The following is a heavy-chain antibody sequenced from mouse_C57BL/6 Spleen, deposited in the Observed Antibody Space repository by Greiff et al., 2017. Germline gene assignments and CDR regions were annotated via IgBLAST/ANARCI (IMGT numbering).Heavy chain of an antibody. Sequence: QVQLQQPGTELVQPGASVKLSCHASGYTFTSYWMHWVKQRPGQGLEWIGNINPSNGGTNYNEKFNSKATLTVDKSSSTAYMQLSSLTSEDSAVYYCARRLGYDYDYAMDYWGQGTSVTVSS. CDR3: ARRLGYDYDYAMDY. CDR1: GYTFTSYW. CDR2: INPSNGGT. V-gene: IGHV1-53*01. D-gene: IGHD2-4*01. J-gene: IGHJ4*01.